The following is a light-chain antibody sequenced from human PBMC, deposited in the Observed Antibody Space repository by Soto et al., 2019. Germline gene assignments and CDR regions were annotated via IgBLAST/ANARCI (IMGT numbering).Light chain of an antibody. Sequence: QTVVTQEASLSVSPGGTVTLTCGLNSGSVSTSHYPSWYQQTPGQPPRTLILNIESRPSGVPERFSGTIIGRRAALTITGAQSEDESDYYCMLSVGTGVWVFGGGTKVTDL. CDR3: MLSVGTGVWV. CDR2: NIE. V-gene: IGLV8-61*01. CDR1: SGSVSTSHY. J-gene: IGLJ3*02.